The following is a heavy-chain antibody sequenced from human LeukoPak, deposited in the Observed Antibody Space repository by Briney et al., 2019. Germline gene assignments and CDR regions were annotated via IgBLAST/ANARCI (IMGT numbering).Heavy chain of an antibody. J-gene: IGHJ4*02. V-gene: IGHV3-21*01. CDR3: ARVGYYDSSGPFDY. CDR2: ISSSSSYI. Sequence: GGSLRLSCAASGFTFSSYAMSWVRQAPGKGLEWVSSISSSSSYIYYADSVKGRFTVSRDNAKNSLYLQMNSLRAEDTAVYYCARVGYYDSSGPFDYWGQGTLVTVSS. D-gene: IGHD3-22*01. CDR1: GFTFSSYA.